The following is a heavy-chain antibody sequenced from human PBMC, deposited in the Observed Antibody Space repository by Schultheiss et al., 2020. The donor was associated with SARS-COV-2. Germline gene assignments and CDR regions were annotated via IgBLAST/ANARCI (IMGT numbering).Heavy chain of an antibody. CDR3: ARQYNMNDGSYYYYMDV. V-gene: IGHV5-51*01. CDR1: GYSFTNYW. CDR2: IYPGDSDA. D-gene: IGHD1-1*01. J-gene: IGHJ6*03. Sequence: GESLKISCRGSGYSFTNYWIAWVRQMPGKGLEWMGIIYPGDSDARYSPSFRGQVTMSADTSNDTAYLQWSSLKASDTAIYYCARQYNMNDGSYYYYMDVWGRGTTVTVSS.